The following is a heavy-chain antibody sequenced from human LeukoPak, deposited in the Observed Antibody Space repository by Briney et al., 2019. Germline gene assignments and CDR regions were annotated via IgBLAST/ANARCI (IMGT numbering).Heavy chain of an antibody. CDR1: GGSISSYY. CDR3: ARRCSDGSCYSNDAFDI. V-gene: IGHV4-34*01. J-gene: IGHJ3*02. CDR2: INHSGSN. Sequence: PSETLSLTCTVSGGSISSYYWSWIRQPPGKGLEWIGEINHSGSNNYNPSLKSRVTISVDTSKNQISLNLSSLTAADTAVYYCARRCSDGSCYSNDAFDIWGQGTMVTVSS. D-gene: IGHD2-15*01.